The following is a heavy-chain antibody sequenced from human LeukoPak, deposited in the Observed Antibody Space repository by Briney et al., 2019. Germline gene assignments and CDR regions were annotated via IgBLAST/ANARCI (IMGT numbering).Heavy chain of an antibody. CDR1: GFTFSSYS. J-gene: IGHJ4*02. Sequence: GGSLRLSCAASGFTFSSYSMNWVRQAPGKGLEWVSSISSSSSYIYYADSVMGRFTISRDNAKNSLYLQMNSLRAEDTAVYYCAKDDYYDTSGYRDWGQGTLVTVSS. CDR2: ISSSSSYI. V-gene: IGHV3-21*01. D-gene: IGHD3-22*01. CDR3: AKDDYYDTSGYRD.